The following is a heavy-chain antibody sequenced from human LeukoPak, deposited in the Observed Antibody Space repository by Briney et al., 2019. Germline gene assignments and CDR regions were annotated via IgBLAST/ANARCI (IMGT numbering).Heavy chain of an antibody. CDR1: GFTFSSYA. D-gene: IGHD5-12*01. CDR2: ISGSGGST. CDR3: AKGGYGGRRLNYYYGMDV. V-gene: IGHV3-23*01. J-gene: IGHJ6*02. Sequence: GGSLRLSCAASGFTFSSYAMSWVRQAPGKGLEWVSAISGSGGSTYYADSVKGRFTISRDISKNTLYLQMNSLRAEDTAVYYCAKGGYGGRRLNYYYGMDVWGQGTTVTVSS.